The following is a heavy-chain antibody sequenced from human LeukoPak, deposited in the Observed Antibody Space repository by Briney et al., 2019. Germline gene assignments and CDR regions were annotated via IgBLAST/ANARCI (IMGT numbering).Heavy chain of an antibody. D-gene: IGHD2-15*01. CDR1: GGSISSYY. CDR3: ARGGCTGGSCYEYPDY. CDR2: IYYSGST. V-gene: IGHV4-59*01. J-gene: IGHJ4*02. Sequence: SETLSLTCTASGGSISSYYWNWIRQPPGMGLEWVGCIYYSGSTNYNPSLKSRVSISVDTSKNQFSLKLSSVTAADTAVYYCARGGCTGGSCYEYPDYWGQGTLVTVSS.